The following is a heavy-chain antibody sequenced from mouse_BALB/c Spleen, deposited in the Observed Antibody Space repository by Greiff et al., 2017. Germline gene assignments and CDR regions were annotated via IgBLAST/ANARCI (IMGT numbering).Heavy chain of an antibody. D-gene: IGHD2-2*01. CDR3: ASSGYDDYFDY. CDR2: ISSGGSYT. V-gene: IGHV5-6*01. CDR1: GFTFSSYG. Sequence: EVQVVESGGDLVKPGGSLKLSCAASGFTFSSYGMSWVRQTPDKRLEWVATISSGGSYTYYPDSVKGRFTISRDNAKNTLYLQMSSLKSEDTAMYYCASSGYDDYFDYWGQGTTLTVSS. J-gene: IGHJ2*01.